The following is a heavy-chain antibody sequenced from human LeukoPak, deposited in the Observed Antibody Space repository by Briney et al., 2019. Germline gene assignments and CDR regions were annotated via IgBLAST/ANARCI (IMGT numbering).Heavy chain of an antibody. CDR3: AKDRSSGGSCYNY. D-gene: IGHD2-15*01. CDR2: ISGSGDAT. J-gene: IGHJ4*02. V-gene: IGHV3-23*01. Sequence: GGSLRLSCAASGFTFSNYAMTWVRQAPGKGLEWVSGISGSGDATYYADSVKGRFTISRDNSENTVYLQMNSLRVEDMAIYYCAKDRSSGGSCYNYWGRGTQVTVSS. CDR1: GFTFSNYA.